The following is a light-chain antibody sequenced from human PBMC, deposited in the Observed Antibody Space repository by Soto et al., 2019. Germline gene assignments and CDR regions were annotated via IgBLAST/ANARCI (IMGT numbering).Light chain of an antibody. V-gene: IGKV3-11*01. J-gene: IGKJ1*01. CDR3: QHRNNWPWT. Sequence: EIVLTQSPAILSLSPGERATLSCRASQSVGRYLVWYQQKPGQAPSLLIYDASNRATGVPARFSGSGSGTDFTLTISSLESEEFAVNYCQHRNNWPWTLGQGTRVEIK. CDR1: QSVGRY. CDR2: DAS.